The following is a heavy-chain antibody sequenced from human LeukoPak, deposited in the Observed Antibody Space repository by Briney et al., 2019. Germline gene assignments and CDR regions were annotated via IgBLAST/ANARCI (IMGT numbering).Heavy chain of an antibody. J-gene: IGHJ4*02. Sequence: ASETLSLTCTVSGGSISSGDYYWSWIRQPPGKGLEWIGYIYYSGSTYYNPSLKSRVTISVDTSKNQFSLKLSSVTAADTAVYYCARRWLQMGSFDYWGQGTLVTVSS. D-gene: IGHD5-24*01. V-gene: IGHV4-30-4*01. CDR1: GGSISSGDYY. CDR3: ARRWLQMGSFDY. CDR2: IYYSGST.